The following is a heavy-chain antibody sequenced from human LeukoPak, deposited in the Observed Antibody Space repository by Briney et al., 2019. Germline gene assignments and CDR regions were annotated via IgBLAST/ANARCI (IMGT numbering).Heavy chain of an antibody. D-gene: IGHD3-22*01. CDR1: GFTFSSYW. Sequence: GGSLRLSCAASGFTFSSYWMHWVRQAPGKGLVWVSRINSDGSSTSYADSVKGRFTISRDNAKNTLYLQMNSLRAEDTAVYYCARVLEWLYYYDSSGYSHWGQGTLVTVSS. CDR2: INSDGSST. V-gene: IGHV3-74*01. J-gene: IGHJ4*02. CDR3: ARVLEWLYYYDSSGYSH.